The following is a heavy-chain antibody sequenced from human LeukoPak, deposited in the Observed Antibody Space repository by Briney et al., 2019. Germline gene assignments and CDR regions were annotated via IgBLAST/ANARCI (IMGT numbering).Heavy chain of an antibody. CDR3: ARDRAYGSGSYRYYYYYYMDV. J-gene: IGHJ6*03. CDR1: GGSFSGYY. Sequence: SETLSLTCAVYGGSFSGYYWSSIRQPPGKGLEWIGEINHSGSTNYNPSLKSRVTISVDTSKNQFSLKLSSVTAADTAVYYCARDRAYGSGSYRYYYYYYMDVWGKGTTVTVSS. V-gene: IGHV4-34*01. D-gene: IGHD3-10*01. CDR2: INHSGST.